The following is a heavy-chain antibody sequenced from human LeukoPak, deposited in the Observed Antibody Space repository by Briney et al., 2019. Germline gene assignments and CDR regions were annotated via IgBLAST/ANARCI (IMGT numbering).Heavy chain of an antibody. V-gene: IGHV3-30*18. CDR1: GFTFSSYG. J-gene: IGHJ3*02. Sequence: GGSLRLSCAASGFTFSSYGMHWVRQAPGKGLEWVAVISYDGSNKYYAGSVKGRFTISRDNSKNTLYLQMNSLRAEDTAVYYCAKDLWYDSSGYYPGMDAFDIWGQGTMVTVSS. CDR2: ISYDGSNK. CDR3: AKDLWYDSSGYYPGMDAFDI. D-gene: IGHD3-22*01.